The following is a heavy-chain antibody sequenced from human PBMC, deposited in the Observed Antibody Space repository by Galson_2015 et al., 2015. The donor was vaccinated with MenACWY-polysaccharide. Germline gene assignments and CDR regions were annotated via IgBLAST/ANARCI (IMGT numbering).Heavy chain of an antibody. CDR3: ARDRVDVSPLDAHPLFDL. J-gene: IGHJ4*02. V-gene: IGHV3-74*01. Sequence: SLRLSCAASGFTFSRHWMHWVRQVPGKGLVWVSRINSGGSRTDHADSVKGRFTISRDNAKNMLHLETNSLRVEDTAVYYCARDRVDVSPLDAHPLFDLWGQGTLVIVSS. D-gene: IGHD5-12*01. CDR1: GFTFSRHW. CDR2: INSGGSRT.